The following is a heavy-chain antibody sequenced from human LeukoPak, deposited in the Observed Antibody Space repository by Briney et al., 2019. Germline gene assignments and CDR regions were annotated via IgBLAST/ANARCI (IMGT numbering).Heavy chain of an antibody. CDR1: GGSFSGYY. D-gene: IGHD3-3*01. V-gene: IGHV4-34*01. Sequence: PSETLSLTCAVYGGSFSGYYWSWIRQPPGKGLGWIGEINHSGSTNYNPSLKSRVTISVDTSKNQFSLKLSSVTAADTAVYYCARRVAFWSGYRYYFDYWGQGTLVTVSS. J-gene: IGHJ4*02. CDR3: ARRVAFWSGYRYYFDY. CDR2: INHSGST.